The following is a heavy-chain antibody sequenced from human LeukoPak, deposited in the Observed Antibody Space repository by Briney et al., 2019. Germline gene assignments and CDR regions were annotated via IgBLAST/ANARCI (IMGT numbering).Heavy chain of an antibody. CDR2: TKSKTDGGTT. CDR3: TTGLYGDYGY. D-gene: IGHD4-17*01. V-gene: IGHV3-15*01. CDR1: GFTFSNAW. Sequence: GGSLRLSCAASGFTFSNAWMSWVRQAPGKGLEWVGRTKSKTDGGTTDYAAPVKGRFTISRDDSKNTLYLQMNSLKTEDTAVYYCTTGLYGDYGYWGQGTLVTVSS. J-gene: IGHJ4*02.